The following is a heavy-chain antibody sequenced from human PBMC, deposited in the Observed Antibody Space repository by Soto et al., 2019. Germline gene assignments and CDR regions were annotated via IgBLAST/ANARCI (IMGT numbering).Heavy chain of an antibody. D-gene: IGHD3-10*01. CDR1: GGSVSSGSYY. J-gene: IGHJ3*02. CDR3: ARDGSYRAFDI. CDR2: IYYSGST. Sequence: QVQLQESGPGLVKPSETLSLTCTVSGGSVSSGSYYWSWIRQPPGKGLEWIGYIYYSGSTNYNPSLKIRVTISVDTSKNQFSLKLSSVTAADTAVYYCARDGSYRAFDIWGQGTMVTVSS. V-gene: IGHV4-61*01.